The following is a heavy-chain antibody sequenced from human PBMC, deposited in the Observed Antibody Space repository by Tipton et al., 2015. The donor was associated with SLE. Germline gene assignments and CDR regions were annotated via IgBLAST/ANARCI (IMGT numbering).Heavy chain of an antibody. D-gene: IGHD1-26*01. V-gene: IGHV4-59*01. CDR3: ARQGEIVGTSLAFDI. CDR1: GGSIGTYY. J-gene: IGHJ3*02. Sequence: LRLSCTVSGGSIGTYYWSWIRQPPGKGLEWIGYIYYSGSTNYNPSLKSRVTISVDTSKNQFSVKLSSVTAADTAVYYCARQGEIVGTSLAFDIWGQGTMVTVSS. CDR2: IYYSGST.